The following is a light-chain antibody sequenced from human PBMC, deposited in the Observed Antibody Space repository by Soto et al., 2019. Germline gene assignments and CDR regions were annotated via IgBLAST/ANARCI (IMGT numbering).Light chain of an antibody. CDR2: GAS. CDR3: QQYCSSPPT. Sequence: EIVLTQSPGILSLSPGERATLSCRASQSVSSSYLAWYQQKPGQAPRLLIYGASSRVTGIPDRFSGSGSGTYFTLTISRLAPEDFAVYYWQQYCSSPPTFGQGTKVEIK. CDR1: QSVSSSY. J-gene: IGKJ1*01. V-gene: IGKV3-20*01.